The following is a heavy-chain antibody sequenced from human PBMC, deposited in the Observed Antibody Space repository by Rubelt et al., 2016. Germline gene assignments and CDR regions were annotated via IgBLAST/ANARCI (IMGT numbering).Heavy chain of an antibody. Sequence: QVRLQESGPGLVKPSETLSLTCTVSGFSISSGSHYWAWIRQPPGKGLEWIGTIYYSGSTYYNPSLKSRVTVSVDTSKNQVSLKMSSVTAADTAVYYCARGRDYGDFPPLGYWGQGTLVTVSS. CDR1: GFSISSGSHY. CDR2: IYYSGST. J-gene: IGHJ4*02. D-gene: IGHD4-17*01. V-gene: IGHV4-39*07. CDR3: ARGRDYGDFPPLGY.